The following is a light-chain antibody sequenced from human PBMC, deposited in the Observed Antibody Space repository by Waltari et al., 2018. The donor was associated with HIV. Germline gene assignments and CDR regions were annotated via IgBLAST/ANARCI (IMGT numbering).Light chain of an antibody. V-gene: IGLV2-14*01. J-gene: IGLJ3*02. CDR1: SSDVGDYKY. CDR2: EVS. CDR3: SSYTTTSPWV. Sequence: QSALTQPASVSGSPGQSITISCTGTSSDVGDYKYVSWYQHHPGRAPKLLIYEVSNRPSGVSNRFSGSKSVKTASLTISGLQAEDEAIYYCSSYTTTSPWVFGGGTKLTVL.